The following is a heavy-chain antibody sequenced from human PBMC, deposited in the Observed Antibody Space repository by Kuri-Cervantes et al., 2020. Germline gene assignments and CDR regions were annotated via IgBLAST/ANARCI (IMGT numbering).Heavy chain of an antibody. D-gene: IGHD1-7*01. CDR2: IHHSGST. Sequence: SQTLSLTCAVYGGSFSGYYWSWIRQPPGKGLEWIGEIHHSGSTNYNPSLKSRVTISMDTSKNQFSLKLSSVTAADTAVYYCATPLNWNYPDVYWGQGTLVTVSS. CDR1: GGSFSGYY. J-gene: IGHJ4*02. V-gene: IGHV4-34*01. CDR3: ATPLNWNYPDVY.